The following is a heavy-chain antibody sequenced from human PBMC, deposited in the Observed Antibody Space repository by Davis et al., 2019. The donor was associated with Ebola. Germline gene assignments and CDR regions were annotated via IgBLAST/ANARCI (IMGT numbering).Heavy chain of an antibody. CDR3: TKEFDYGGNSYAGLDV. J-gene: IGHJ6*02. CDR1: GFTFSSYG. Sequence: GESLKISCAASGFTFSSYGMHWVRQAPGKGLEWVAVISYDGSNKYYADSVKGRFTISRDNSKDTLFLQMNILRAEDTAIYYCTKEFDYGGNSYAGLDVWGQGTTVTVSS. V-gene: IGHV3-30*18. CDR2: ISYDGSNK. D-gene: IGHD4-23*01.